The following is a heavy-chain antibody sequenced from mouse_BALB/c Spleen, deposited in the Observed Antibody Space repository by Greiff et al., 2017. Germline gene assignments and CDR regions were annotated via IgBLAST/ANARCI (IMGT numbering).Heavy chain of an antibody. CDR2: IDPYYGGT. CDR3: ASHYYGSSKYYFDY. D-gene: IGHD1-1*01. Sequence: VQLKESGPELEKPGASVKISCKASGYSFTGYNMNWVKQSNGKSLEWIGNIDPYYGGTSYNQKFKGKAILTVDKSSSTAYMQLKSLTSEDSAVYYCASHYYGSSKYYFDYWGQGTTLTVSS. J-gene: IGHJ2*01. V-gene: IGHV1-39*01. CDR1: GYSFTGYN.